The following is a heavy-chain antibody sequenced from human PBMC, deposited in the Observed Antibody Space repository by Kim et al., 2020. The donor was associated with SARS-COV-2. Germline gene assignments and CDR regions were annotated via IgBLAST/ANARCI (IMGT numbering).Heavy chain of an antibody. V-gene: IGHV3-15*01. J-gene: IGHJ4*02. D-gene: IGHD1-1*01. CDR3: TTLQMATTIPDY. Sequence: GGSLRLSCAASRFTFINAWMSWVRQAPGKGLEWVGRIKANADGGTTDYADPVKGSFTISRDDSTNTLYLQMNGVKTEDSDVYYCTTLQMATTIPDYWGQGTLVTVSS. CDR1: RFTFINAW. CDR2: IKANADGGTT.